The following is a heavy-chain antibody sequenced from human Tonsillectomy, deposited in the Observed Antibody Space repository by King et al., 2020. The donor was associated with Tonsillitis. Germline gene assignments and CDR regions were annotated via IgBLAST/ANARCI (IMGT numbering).Heavy chain of an antibody. Sequence: VQLVESGGGLVKPGGSLRLSCAASRFTFSDYYMSWIRQAPGKGLEWVSYISSASSVSYADSVKGRFTISRDNAKNSLYLQMDSLRAEDTAVYYCARVVQRYYGSGTYLYWYFDLWGRGTLVTVSS. V-gene: IGHV3-11*01. CDR2: ISSASSV. CDR1: RFTFSDYY. CDR3: ARVVQRYYGSGTYLYWYFDL. D-gene: IGHD3-10*01. J-gene: IGHJ2*01.